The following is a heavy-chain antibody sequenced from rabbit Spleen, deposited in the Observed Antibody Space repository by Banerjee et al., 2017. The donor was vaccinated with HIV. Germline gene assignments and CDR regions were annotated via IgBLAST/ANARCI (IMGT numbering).Heavy chain of an antibody. CDR1: GFSFSNSYD. Sequence: QEQLEESGGGLVKPEGSLALTCTASGFSFSNSYDICWVRQAPGKGLEWIACINTITGNNVYASWAKGRFTSTKTPSTAVTLKMTSLAAADAAYYFCTRDVAGVIGWNFGLWGQGTLVTVS. CDR3: TRDVAGVIGWNFGL. J-gene: IGHJ3*01. CDR2: INTITGNN. D-gene: IGHD4-1*01. V-gene: IGHV1S45*01.